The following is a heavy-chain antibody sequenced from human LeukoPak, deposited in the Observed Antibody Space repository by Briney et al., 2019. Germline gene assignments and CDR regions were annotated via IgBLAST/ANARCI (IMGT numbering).Heavy chain of an antibody. CDR2: IDTGGDT. J-gene: IGHJ3*02. CDR3: TRVSRNAFDI. CDR1: GFTFSSYA. V-gene: IGHV3-13*01. Sequence: GGSLRLSCAASGFTFSSYAMSWVRQAPGKGLEWVSGIDTGGDTHYPGSVKGRFTISREEAKNSLYLQMDNLRAGDTAVYYCTRVSRNAFDIWSHGTMVTVSS.